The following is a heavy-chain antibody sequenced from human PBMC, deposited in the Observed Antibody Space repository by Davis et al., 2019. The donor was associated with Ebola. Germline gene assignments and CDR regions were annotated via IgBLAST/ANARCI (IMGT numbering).Heavy chain of an antibody. D-gene: IGHD3-3*01. V-gene: IGHV5-10-1*01. J-gene: IGHJ5*02. CDR2: INPSDSNT. CDR3: ARQAGSFGVVITNGDWFDP. Sequence: GESLKISCKASGYSFTNNWITWVRQLHGKGLEWMGRINPSDSNTNYSPSFQGHVTISADKSISTAYLQWSSLKASDTAMYDCARQAGSFGVVITNGDWFDPWGQGTLVTVSS. CDR1: GYSFTNNW.